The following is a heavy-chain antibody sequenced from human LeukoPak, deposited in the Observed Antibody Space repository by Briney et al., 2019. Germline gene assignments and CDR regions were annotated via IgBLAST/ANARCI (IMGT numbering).Heavy chain of an antibody. CDR1: GYSFTSHW. J-gene: IGHJ5*02. D-gene: IGHD2-15*01. CDR3: ARSGCSGGSCYSGWFDP. V-gene: IGHV5-51*01. Sequence: GESLQISCKGSGYSFTSHWIGWVRQMPGKGLEWMGIIYPDDSDTRYSPSFEGQVTISADKSISTAYLQWSSLKASDTAMYYCARSGCSGGSCYSGWFDPWGQGTLVTVSS. CDR2: IYPDDSDT.